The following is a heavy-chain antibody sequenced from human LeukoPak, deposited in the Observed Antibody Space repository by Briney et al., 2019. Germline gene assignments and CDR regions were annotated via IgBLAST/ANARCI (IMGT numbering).Heavy chain of an antibody. CDR2: IYYSGST. CDR1: GGSISSSSYY. J-gene: IGHJ3*02. V-gene: IGHV4-39*01. Sequence: PSETLSLTCTVSGGSISSSSYYWGWIRQPPGKGLEWIGSIYYSGSTYYNPSLKSRVTISVDTSKNQFSLKLSSVTAADTAVYYCARVPVYGSGSLDAFDIWGQGTMVTVSS. D-gene: IGHD3-10*01. CDR3: ARVPVYGSGSLDAFDI.